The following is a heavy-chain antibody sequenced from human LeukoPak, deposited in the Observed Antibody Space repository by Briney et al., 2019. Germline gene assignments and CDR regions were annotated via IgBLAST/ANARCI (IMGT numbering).Heavy chain of an antibody. J-gene: IGHJ4*02. CDR2: IYYSGST. Sequence: PSETLSLTCTVSGGSISSSSYYWGWIRQPPGKGLEWIGSIYYSGSTYYNPSLKSRVTISVDTSKNQFSLKLSSVTAADTAVYYRARYGLIRGFEYWGQGTLVTVSS. D-gene: IGHD3-16*01. CDR3: ARYGLIRGFEY. V-gene: IGHV4-39*01. CDR1: GGSISSSSYY.